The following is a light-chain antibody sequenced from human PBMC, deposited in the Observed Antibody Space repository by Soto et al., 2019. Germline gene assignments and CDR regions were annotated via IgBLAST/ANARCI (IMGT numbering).Light chain of an antibody. Sequence: VLTQSPSASASLGASVKLTCTLSSGHSSYAIAWHQQQPEKGPRYLMKLSSDGSHSKGDGIPDRFSGSSFGAERYLTISSLQSEDEADYYCQTWDTGARVVFGGGTKVTVL. V-gene: IGLV4-69*01. CDR3: QTWDTGARVV. CDR2: LSSDGSH. J-gene: IGLJ2*01. CDR1: SGHSSYA.